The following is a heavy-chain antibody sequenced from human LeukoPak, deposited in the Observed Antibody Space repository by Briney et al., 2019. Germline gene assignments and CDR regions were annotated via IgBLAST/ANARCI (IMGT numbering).Heavy chain of an antibody. J-gene: IGHJ6*03. V-gene: IGHV4-34*01. CDR2: INHSGST. D-gene: IGHD2-8*01. CDR1: GGSFSGYY. Sequence: SETLSLTCAVYGGSFSGYYWSWIRQPPGKGLEWIGEINHSGSTNYNPSLKSRVTISVDTSKNQFSLKLSSVTAADTAVYYCARRYAICGSKRSGPTHYYHMDVWGKGTTVTVSS. CDR3: ARRYAICGSKRSGPTHYYHMDV.